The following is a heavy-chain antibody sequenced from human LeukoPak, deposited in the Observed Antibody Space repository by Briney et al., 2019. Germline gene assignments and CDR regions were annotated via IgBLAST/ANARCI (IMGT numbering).Heavy chain of an antibody. CDR1: GYTFTSYG. CDR2: ISAYNGNT. D-gene: IGHD3-22*01. V-gene: IGHV1-18*01. Sequence: ASVKVSCKASGYTFTSYGISWVRQAPGQGLEWMGWISAYNGNTNYAQKLQDRVTMTTDTSTSTAYMELRSLRSDDTAVYYCARSDPLYYYDSSGYYYAEGTFDPWGQGTLVTVPS. J-gene: IGHJ5*02. CDR3: ARSDPLYYYDSSGYYYAEGTFDP.